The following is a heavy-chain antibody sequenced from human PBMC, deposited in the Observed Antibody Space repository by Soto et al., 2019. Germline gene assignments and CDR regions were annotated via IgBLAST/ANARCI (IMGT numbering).Heavy chain of an antibody. CDR3: ATDYHRRRITMIVLVSLHAFDI. V-gene: IGHV1-3*01. D-gene: IGHD3-22*01. CDR2: INAGNGNT. Sequence: QVQLVQSGAEVKKPGASVKVSCKASGYTFTSYAMHWVRQAPGQRLEWMGWINAGNGNTKYSQKFKGRVTITRDTSVNTSYMELSSLRSEDTAVYYCATDYHRRRITMIVLVSLHAFDIWGQGTMVTVSS. CDR1: GYTFTSYA. J-gene: IGHJ3*02.